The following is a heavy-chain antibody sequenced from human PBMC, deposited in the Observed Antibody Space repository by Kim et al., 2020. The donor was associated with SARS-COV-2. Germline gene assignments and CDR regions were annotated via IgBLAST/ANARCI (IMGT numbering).Heavy chain of an antibody. V-gene: IGHV4-59*08. CDR2: IYYSGST. CDR3: ARLPYYYYGMDV. Sequence: SETLSLTCTVSGDSINSYYWSWIRQPPGKGLEWIGYIYYSGSTNYNPSLKSRVTISVDTSKNHFSLKLNSVTAADTAVYYCARLPYYYYGMDVWGQGTT. CDR1: GDSINSYY. J-gene: IGHJ6*02.